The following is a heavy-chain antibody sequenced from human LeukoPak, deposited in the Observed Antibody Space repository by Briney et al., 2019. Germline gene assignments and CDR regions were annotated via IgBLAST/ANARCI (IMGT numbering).Heavy chain of an antibody. CDR3: ARGVVDNSGYWEDFDY. CDR2: INPNSGGT. V-gene: IGHV1-2*02. CDR1: GYTFTGYY. J-gene: IGHJ4*02. D-gene: IGHD3-22*01. Sequence: ASVKVSCKASGYTFTGYYMHWVRQAPGQGLEWMGWINPNSGGTNYAQKFQGRVTMTRDTSISTAYMELSRLRSDDAAVYYCARGVVDNSGYWEDFDYWGQGTLVTVSS.